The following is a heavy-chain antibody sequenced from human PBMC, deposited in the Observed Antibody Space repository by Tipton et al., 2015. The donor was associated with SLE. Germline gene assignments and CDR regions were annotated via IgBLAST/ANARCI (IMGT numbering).Heavy chain of an antibody. Sequence: QLVQSGAEVKKSGESLKISCKGPGHSFNSYWIAWVRQMPGKGLEWMGSIYPGDSDTRYSPSTQGQVTISADKSITTAYLQWSGLKASDSAMYYCARSSGHGYADEFDIWGQGTMVIVSS. CDR1: GHSFNSYW. V-gene: IGHV5-51*03. D-gene: IGHD5-18*01. J-gene: IGHJ3*02. CDR3: ARSSGHGYADEFDI. CDR2: IYPGDSDT.